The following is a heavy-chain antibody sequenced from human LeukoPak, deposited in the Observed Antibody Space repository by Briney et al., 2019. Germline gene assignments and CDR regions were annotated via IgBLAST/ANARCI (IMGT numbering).Heavy chain of an antibody. J-gene: IGHJ6*03. CDR2: INHSGST. Sequence: PSETLSLTCAVYGGSFSGYYWSWIRQPPGKGLEWIGEINHSGSTNYNPSLTSRVTISVDPSKNQFSLNLSSVTAADTAVYYCARRRSLYSYGFQDNYYMDVWGKGTTVTVSS. CDR1: GGSFSGYY. CDR3: ARRRSLYSYGFQDNYYMDV. V-gene: IGHV4-34*01. D-gene: IGHD5-18*01.